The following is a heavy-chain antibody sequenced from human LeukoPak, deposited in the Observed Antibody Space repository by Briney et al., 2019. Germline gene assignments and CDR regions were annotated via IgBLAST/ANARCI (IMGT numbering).Heavy chain of an antibody. Sequence: PGGSLRLSCAASGFAFSSYTMGWVRQAPGKGLEWVSAITGSGGGTYYADSVEGRFTISRDSSKNTLYLQMNSLRAEDTAVYYCAKKTSYCGGDCYPYYFDHWGQGTLVTVSS. V-gene: IGHV3-23*01. CDR3: AKKTSYCGGDCYPYYFDH. J-gene: IGHJ4*02. CDR1: GFAFSSYT. D-gene: IGHD2-21*02. CDR2: ITGSGGGT.